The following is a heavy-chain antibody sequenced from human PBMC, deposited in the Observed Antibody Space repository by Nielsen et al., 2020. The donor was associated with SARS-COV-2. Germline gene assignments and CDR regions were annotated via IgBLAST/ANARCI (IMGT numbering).Heavy chain of an antibody. Sequence: GESLKISCAASGFTFSSYSMNWVRQAPGKGLEWVSSISSSSSYIYYADSVKGRFTISRDNAKNSLYLQMNSLRAEDTAVYYCAREGDSSSWFDYYYYYGMDVWGQGTTVTVSS. V-gene: IGHV3-21*01. CDR3: AREGDSSSWFDYYYYYGMDV. D-gene: IGHD6-13*01. CDR1: GFTFSSYS. CDR2: ISSSSSYI. J-gene: IGHJ6*02.